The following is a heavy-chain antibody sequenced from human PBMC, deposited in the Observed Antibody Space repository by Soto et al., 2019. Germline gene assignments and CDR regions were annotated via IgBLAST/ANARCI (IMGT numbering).Heavy chain of an antibody. CDR3: ARHGSIYDFWSGYYTSGYGSHFDE. V-gene: IGHV4-59*08. D-gene: IGHD3-3*01. CDR2: IYYSGST. Sequence: PSETLSLTCTVSGGSISSYYWSWIRQPPGKGLEWIGYIYYSGSTNYNPSLKSRVTISVDTSKNQFSLKLSSVTAADTAVYYCARHGSIYDFWSGYYTSGYGSHFDERGQGTLVTVSS. J-gene: IGHJ4*02. CDR1: GGSISSYY.